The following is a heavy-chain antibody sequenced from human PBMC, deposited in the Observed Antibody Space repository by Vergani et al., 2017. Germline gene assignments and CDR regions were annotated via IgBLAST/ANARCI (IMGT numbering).Heavy chain of an antibody. CDR1: GFSFKSFW. CDR3: ARAICMETCYMSNWLGS. J-gene: IGHJ5*01. D-gene: IGHD3-9*01. CDR2: DKSDGSIT. V-gene: IGHV3-74*03. Sequence: DVHLAESGGGFFQPGGSLRLSCSASGFSFKSFWMHWVRQVPGKGLLWVSRDKSDGSITTYADSVKGRFPISRDNAQNTLYLQMNSLRVEDTGVYYCARAICMETCYMSNWLGSRGQGTLVTVPS.